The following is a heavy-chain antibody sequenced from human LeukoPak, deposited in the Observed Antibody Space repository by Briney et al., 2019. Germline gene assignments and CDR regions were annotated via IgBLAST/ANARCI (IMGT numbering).Heavy chain of an antibody. Sequence: GGSLRLSCAASGFTFSSYSMNWVRQAPGKGLEWVSSITSSSSYIYYADSVKGRFTISRDNAKNTLYLQMNSLRPEDTAVYFCWVPATAGEADYWGQGALVTVSS. CDR2: ITSSSSYI. CDR3: WVPATAGEADY. V-gene: IGHV3-21*01. D-gene: IGHD2-2*01. J-gene: IGHJ4*02. CDR1: GFTFSSYS.